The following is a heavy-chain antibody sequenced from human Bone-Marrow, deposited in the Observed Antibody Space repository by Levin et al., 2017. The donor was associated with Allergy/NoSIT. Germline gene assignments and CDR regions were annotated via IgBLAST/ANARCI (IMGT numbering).Heavy chain of an antibody. J-gene: IGHJ5*01. CDR2: IYYSGTT. D-gene: IGHD2-8*02. V-gene: IGHV4-31*01. CDR1: GDSISSGHYY. CDR3: ARVRNAGGRGWFDS. Sequence: SQTLSLTCTVSGDSISSGHYYWSWVRQHPGKGLEWIGHIYYSGTTYYNPSLKSQVTISVDRSENQFSLRVSSVTAADTAVYYCARVRNAGGRGWFDSWGQGTLVTVSS.